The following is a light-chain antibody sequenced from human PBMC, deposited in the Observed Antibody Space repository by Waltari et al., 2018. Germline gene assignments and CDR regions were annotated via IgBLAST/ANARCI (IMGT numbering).Light chain of an antibody. CDR2: DDN. Sequence: QSALTQPASVSGSPGQSITISCTGTSSDVGNYNLVSWYQQYPGKAPKVMIYDDNRRPSGVSDLFSGSESGNAASLTISGVQAEDEADYYCCSYAGSYTWVFGGGTKLTVL. V-gene: IGLV2-23*01. J-gene: IGLJ3*02. CDR1: SSDVGNYNL. CDR3: CSYAGSYTWV.